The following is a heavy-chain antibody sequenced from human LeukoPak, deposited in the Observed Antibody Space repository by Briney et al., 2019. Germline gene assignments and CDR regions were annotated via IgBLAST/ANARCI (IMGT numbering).Heavy chain of an antibody. J-gene: IGHJ6*04. D-gene: IGHD2-15*01. CDR1: GFTFSSYY. Sequence: PGGSLRLSCAASGFTFSSYYIHWVRQAPGKGLDWVSRINGDGSSTRYADSVKIRFTIPRDNAKNTVYLQMNSLRVEDTAVYSCARGLYCSGINCYNGMDVWGKGTTVTVSS. V-gene: IGHV3-74*01. CDR2: INGDGSST. CDR3: ARGLYCSGINCYNGMDV.